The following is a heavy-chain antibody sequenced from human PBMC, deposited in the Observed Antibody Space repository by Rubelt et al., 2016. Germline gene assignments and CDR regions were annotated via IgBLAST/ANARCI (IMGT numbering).Heavy chain of an antibody. J-gene: IGHJ6*03. Sequence: VKKPGASVKLSCKASGYRFTRYYIHWVRQAPGQGLEWMGWITPYNGNTNYAQRLQGRVTMTTETSTGTVYMELRSLRSDDTAVYYCARGGATPHYYMDVWGKGTTVTVSS. V-gene: IGHV1-18*04. CDR1: GYRFTRYY. CDR3: ARGGATPHYYMDV. CDR2: ITPYNGNT. D-gene: IGHD2-15*01.